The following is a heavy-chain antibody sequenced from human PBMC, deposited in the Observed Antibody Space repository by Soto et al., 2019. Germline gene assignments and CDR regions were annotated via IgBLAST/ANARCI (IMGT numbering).Heavy chain of an antibody. Sequence: QIQLVQSGGEVKKPGASVKVSCTASGYTFRRYCISWVRQAPGQGLEWVGWISASNGDTHYAPKFQDRITLTTETSTDTAYIELSSLTLDDAAVYYCARDWSRYYDNSGLIWFYWGQGSLVTVSS. J-gene: IGHJ4*02. D-gene: IGHD3-22*01. CDR1: GYTFRRYC. CDR3: ARDWSRYYDNSGLIWFY. CDR2: ISASNGDT. V-gene: IGHV1-18*04.